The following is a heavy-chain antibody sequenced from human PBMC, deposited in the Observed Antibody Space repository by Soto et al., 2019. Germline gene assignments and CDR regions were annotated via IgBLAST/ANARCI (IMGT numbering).Heavy chain of an antibody. V-gene: IGHV4-30-4*08. CDR2: IYYSGST. CDR1: GGSISSGGYY. J-gene: IGHJ6*02. Sequence: SETLSLTCTVSGGSISSGGYYWSWIRQHPGKGLEWIGYIYYSGSTYYNPSLKSRVTISVDTSKNQFSLKLSSVTAADTAVYYCASIAAAGVYYYYYGMDVWGQGTTVTVSS. CDR3: ASIAAAGVYYYYYGMDV. D-gene: IGHD6-13*01.